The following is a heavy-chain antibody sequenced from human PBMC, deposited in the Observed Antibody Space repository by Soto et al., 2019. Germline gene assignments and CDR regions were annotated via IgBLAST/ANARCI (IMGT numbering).Heavy chain of an antibody. CDR3: AREGRYYYDSSGYYHYYYGMDV. CDR1: GGSISSGDYY. V-gene: IGHV4-61*08. D-gene: IGHD3-22*01. J-gene: IGHJ6*02. CDR2: IYYSGST. Sequence: PSETLSLTCTVSGGSISSGDYYWSWIRQPPGKGLEWIGYIYYSGSTNYNPSLKSRVTISVDTSKNQFSLKLSSVTAADTAVYYCAREGRYYYDSSGYYHYYYGMDVWGQGTTVTVSS.